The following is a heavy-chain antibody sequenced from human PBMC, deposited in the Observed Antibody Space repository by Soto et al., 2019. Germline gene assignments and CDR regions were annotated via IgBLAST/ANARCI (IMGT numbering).Heavy chain of an antibody. CDR3: ARVMSAGNSDY. D-gene: IGHD6-19*01. Sequence: GAXVKVSCKPSGYTFTKNVINWVRQAPGQGLEWIGWMNPNSGNTGYAQKFKGRVTMTRSTSLGTAYIELSSLTSDDTAVYYCARVMSAGNSDYWGHGTLVTVSS. J-gene: IGHJ4*01. CDR2: MNPNSGNT. V-gene: IGHV1-8*01. CDR1: GYTFTKNV.